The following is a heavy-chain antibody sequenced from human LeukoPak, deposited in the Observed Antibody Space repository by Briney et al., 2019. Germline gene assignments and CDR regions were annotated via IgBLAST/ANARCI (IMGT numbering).Heavy chain of an antibody. CDR2: ISYDGSNK. V-gene: IGHV3-30*18. J-gene: IGHJ4*02. D-gene: IGHD6-13*01. Sequence: PGGSLRLSCAASGFSFSYFGMHWVRQAPGKGLEWVAVISYDGSNKYYADSVKGRFTISRDNSKNTLYLQMNSLRAEDTAVYYCAKGVRARGSSWLDYWGQGTLVTVSS. CDR1: GFSFSYFG. CDR3: AKGVRARGSSWLDY.